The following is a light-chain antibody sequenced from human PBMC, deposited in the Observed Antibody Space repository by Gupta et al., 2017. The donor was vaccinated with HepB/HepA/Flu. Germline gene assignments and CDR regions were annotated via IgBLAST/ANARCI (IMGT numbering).Light chain of an antibody. CDR1: QDISNY. Sequence: DIQMTQSPSSLSASVGDRVTIPCQASQDISNYLNWYQQKPGKAPKLLIYDASNLETGVPSRFSGSGSGTDFTFTISSLQPEDIATYYCQQYDTQPLTFDQGTRLEIK. J-gene: IGKJ5*01. CDR2: DAS. CDR3: QQYDTQPLT. V-gene: IGKV1-33*01.